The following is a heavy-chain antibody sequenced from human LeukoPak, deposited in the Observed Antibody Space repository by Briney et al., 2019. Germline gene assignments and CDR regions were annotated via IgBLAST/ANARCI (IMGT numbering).Heavy chain of an antibody. CDR3: ARVFMNLGFSHDY. CDR2: ISSSSSYI. V-gene: IGHV3-21*01. CDR1: GFTFSSYS. Sequence: GGSLRLSCAASGFTFSSYSMNWVRQAPGKGLEWVSSISSSSSYIYYADSVKGRFTISRDNAKNSLYLQMNSLRAEDTAVYYCARVFMNLGFSHDYWGQGTLVTVSS. J-gene: IGHJ4*02. D-gene: IGHD3-16*01.